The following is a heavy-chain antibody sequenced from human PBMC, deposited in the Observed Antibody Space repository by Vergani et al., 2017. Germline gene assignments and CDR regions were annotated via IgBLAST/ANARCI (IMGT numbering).Heavy chain of an antibody. J-gene: IGHJ5*02. D-gene: IGHD2-8*01. Sequence: QVQLVESGGGLVKPGGSLRLPCAASGFTFSDYYMSWIRPAPGKGLEWVSYISSCGSTVYYADSVKGRFTISRDNAKNSMYLQMNSLRAEDTAVYYCARDEGDCTNGVCYERNWFDPWGEGTLVTVSS. CDR2: ISSCGSTV. CDR1: GFTFSDYY. V-gene: IGHV3-11*01. CDR3: ARDEGDCTNGVCYERNWFDP.